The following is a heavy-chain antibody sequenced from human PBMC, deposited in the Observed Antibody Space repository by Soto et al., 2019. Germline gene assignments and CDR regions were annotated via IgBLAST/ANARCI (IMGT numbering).Heavy chain of an antibody. D-gene: IGHD2-21*02. CDR3: ASVIGGDSENYFDF. J-gene: IGHJ4*02. Sequence: PSETLSLTCTVSGVSISSGGYYWSWIRQHPGKGLEWIGNIYYSGRTYYNPSLKSRVILSVDTSKNHFSLTLRSVTAADSAMYYCASVIGGDSENYFDFWRQGALVTVSS. CDR2: IYYSGRT. V-gene: IGHV4-31*03. CDR1: GVSISSGGYY.